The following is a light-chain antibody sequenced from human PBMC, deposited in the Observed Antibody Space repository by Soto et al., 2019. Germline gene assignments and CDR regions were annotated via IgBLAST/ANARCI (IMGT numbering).Light chain of an antibody. V-gene: IGKV1-39*01. CDR1: QNIGNY. Sequence: DLQMTQAPSSLSASVGDGVTITCRASQNIGNYVNWYQHRPGKVPRLLIYAAVTLQIGVPARFRGKGSGTEFTLAISNLQPEDFATYYCQQSYETPPTFGGGTKVEVK. CDR3: QQSYETPPT. CDR2: AAV. J-gene: IGKJ4*01.